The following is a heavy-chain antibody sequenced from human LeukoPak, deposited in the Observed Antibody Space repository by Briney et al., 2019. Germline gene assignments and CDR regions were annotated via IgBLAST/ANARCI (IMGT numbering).Heavy chain of an antibody. CDR3: ARGVFKSDILTGYYRRPFDY. J-gene: IGHJ4*02. V-gene: IGHV4-59*12. D-gene: IGHD3-9*01. Sequence: PSETLSLTCTVSGGSISSYYWSWIRQPPGKGLEWSEYIYYSGSTNYNPSLKSRVTISVDTSKNQFSLKLSSVTAADTAVYYCARGVFKSDILTGYYRRPFDYWGQGTLVTVSS. CDR2: IYYSGST. CDR1: GGSISSYY.